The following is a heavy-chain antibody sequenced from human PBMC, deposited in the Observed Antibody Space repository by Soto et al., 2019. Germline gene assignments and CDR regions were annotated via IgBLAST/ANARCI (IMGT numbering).Heavy chain of an antibody. J-gene: IGHJ4*02. CDR1: GGSISSGGYS. Sequence: SETLSLTCAVSGGSISSGGYSWSWIRQPPGKGLEWVGYIYYGGSTSYNPSLKSRVTISLETSETQFSLRLSSVTAADTAVYYCARGPSGDKVDYWGQGTLVTVSS. V-gene: IGHV4-61*08. D-gene: IGHD7-27*01. CDR3: ARGPSGDKVDY. CDR2: IYYGGST.